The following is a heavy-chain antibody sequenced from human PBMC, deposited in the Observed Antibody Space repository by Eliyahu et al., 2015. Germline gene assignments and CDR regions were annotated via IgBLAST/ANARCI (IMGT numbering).Heavy chain of an antibody. J-gene: IGHJ4*02. CDR2: IYYSGST. V-gene: IGHV4-59*08. CDR1: GGSISSYY. CDR3: ARRQSWYDY. Sequence: QVQLQESGPGLVKPSETLSLTCTVSGGSISSYYWSWIRQPPGKGLEWIGYIYYSGSTNYNPSLKSRVTISVDTSKNQFSLKLSSVTAADTAVYYCARRQSWYDYWGQGTLVTVSS. D-gene: IGHD6-13*01.